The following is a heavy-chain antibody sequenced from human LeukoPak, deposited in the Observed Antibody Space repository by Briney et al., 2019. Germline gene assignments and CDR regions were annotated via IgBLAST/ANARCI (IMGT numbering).Heavy chain of an antibody. Sequence: SVKVSCKASGGTFSSYAISWVRQAPGQGLEWMGRIIPILGIANYAQKLQGRVTMTTDTSTSTAYMELRSLRSDDTAVYYCAREARIAAAGSLVDSDYWGQGTLVTVSS. J-gene: IGHJ4*02. V-gene: IGHV1-69*04. CDR2: IIPILGIA. CDR1: GGTFSSYA. CDR3: AREARIAAAGSLVDSDY. D-gene: IGHD6-13*01.